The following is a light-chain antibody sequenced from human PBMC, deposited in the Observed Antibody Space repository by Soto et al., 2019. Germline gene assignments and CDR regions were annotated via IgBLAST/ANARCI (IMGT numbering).Light chain of an antibody. V-gene: IGLV2-14*03. CDR3: SSYSSSSAPHYV. CDR1: SRDIGGYNY. J-gene: IGLJ1*01. Sequence: QSALTQDASVSGSPGQSITISCTGTSRDIGGYNYVSWYQQHPGKAPKLMIYGVSNRPSGVSNRFSGSKSGNTASLTISGLQAEDDADYYCSSYSSSSAPHYVFGTGTKLTAL. CDR2: GVS.